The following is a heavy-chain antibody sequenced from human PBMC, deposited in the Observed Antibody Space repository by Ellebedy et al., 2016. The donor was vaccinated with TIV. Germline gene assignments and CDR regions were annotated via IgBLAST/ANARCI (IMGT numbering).Heavy chain of an antibody. CDR3: ATDESYGDHASPMHAFEI. CDR1: GFSFSSYW. V-gene: IGHV3-7*01. J-gene: IGHJ3*02. CDR2: IRQDGNDI. D-gene: IGHD4-17*01. Sequence: GGSLRLSCAASGFSFSSYWMSWVRQAPGKGLEWVANIRQDGNDIYYMDSVKGRFTISRDNAKNALYLQMNSLRAEDTALYYCATDESYGDHASPMHAFEIWGQGTMVTVSS.